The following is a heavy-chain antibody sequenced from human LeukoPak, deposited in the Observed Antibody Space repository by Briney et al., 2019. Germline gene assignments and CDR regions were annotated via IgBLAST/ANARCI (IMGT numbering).Heavy chain of an antibody. J-gene: IGHJ4*02. CDR2: ISGSGGNT. Sequence: PGGSLRLSCAASGFTFSSYAMSGVRQAPGKGLEWVSAISGSGGNTYYADSVKGRFTISRDNSKNTLYLQMNSLRAEDTAIYYCAKGNYGYYFDYWGQGTLVTVSS. V-gene: IGHV3-23*01. CDR1: GFTFSSYA. D-gene: IGHD4-11*01. CDR3: AKGNYGYYFDY.